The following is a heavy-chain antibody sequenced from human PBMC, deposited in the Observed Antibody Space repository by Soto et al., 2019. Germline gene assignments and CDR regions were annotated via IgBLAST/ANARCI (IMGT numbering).Heavy chain of an antibody. V-gene: IGHV1-18*01. CDR3: ARFRGYCSSTSCPGSFDY. Sequence: QVQLVQSGAEVKKPGASVKVSCKASGYTFTSYGISWVRQAPGQGLEWMGWISAYNGNTNYAQKLQGRVTMTTDTSTSTAYMELRSLRSDDTAVYYCARFRGYCSSTSCPGSFDYWGQGTLVTVSS. CDR1: GYTFTSYG. J-gene: IGHJ4*02. D-gene: IGHD2-2*03. CDR2: ISAYNGNT.